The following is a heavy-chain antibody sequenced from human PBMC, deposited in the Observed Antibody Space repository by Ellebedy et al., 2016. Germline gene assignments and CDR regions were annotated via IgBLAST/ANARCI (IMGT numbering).Heavy chain of an antibody. CDR3: ARTLEIDAFDI. J-gene: IGHJ3*02. Sequence: GGSLRLSCAASGFTFSSYGMHWVRQAPGKGLEWVAVIWYDGSNKYYADSVKGRFTISRDNSKNTLYLQMNSLRAEDTAVYYCARTLEIDAFDIWGQGTMATVSS. V-gene: IGHV3-33*01. D-gene: IGHD5-24*01. CDR1: GFTFSSYG. CDR2: IWYDGSNK.